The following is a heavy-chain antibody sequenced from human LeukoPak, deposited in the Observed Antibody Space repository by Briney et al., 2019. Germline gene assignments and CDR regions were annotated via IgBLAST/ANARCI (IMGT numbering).Heavy chain of an antibody. CDR2: ITAGGTTT. J-gene: IGHJ3*01. Sequence: GGSLRLPCAASGFTFSIYAMSWVRQSPGKGLEWVSSITAGGTTTYYEDSVKGRFTISRDNSKSTLYLQMNSLSAEDTALYYCAKLYGDYKHAFPLWGQGTMVTVSS. V-gene: IGHV3-23*01. D-gene: IGHD4-17*01. CDR1: GFTFSIYA. CDR3: AKLYGDYKHAFPL.